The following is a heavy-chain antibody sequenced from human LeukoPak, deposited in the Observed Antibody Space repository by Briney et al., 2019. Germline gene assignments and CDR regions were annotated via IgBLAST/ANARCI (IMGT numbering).Heavy chain of an antibody. Sequence: PGGPLRLSCVASGFTFSNYWMNWVRQAPGKGLEWVANIKPDGGEQYYVDSVKGRFTISRDNADNSLYLQLSSLRAEDTAAYYCAREQRTFDYWGQGILVTVSS. V-gene: IGHV3-7*03. D-gene: IGHD5-24*01. CDR2: IKPDGGEQ. CDR1: GFTFSNYW. J-gene: IGHJ4*02. CDR3: AREQRTFDY.